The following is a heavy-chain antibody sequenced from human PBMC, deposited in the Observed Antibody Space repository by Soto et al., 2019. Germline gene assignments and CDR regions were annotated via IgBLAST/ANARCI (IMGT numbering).Heavy chain of an antibody. CDR2: IIPIFGTA. J-gene: IGHJ6*02. CDR1: GGTFSSYA. V-gene: IGHV1-69*06. CDR3: ASKTIEGGLRFLEWSPPYYYYGMDV. D-gene: IGHD3-3*01. Sequence: SVKVSCKASGGTFSSYAISWVRQAPGQGLEWMGGIIPIFGTANYAQKFQGRVTITADKSTSTAYMELSSLGSEDTAVYYCASKTIEGGLRFLEWSPPYYYYGMDVWGQGTTVTVSS.